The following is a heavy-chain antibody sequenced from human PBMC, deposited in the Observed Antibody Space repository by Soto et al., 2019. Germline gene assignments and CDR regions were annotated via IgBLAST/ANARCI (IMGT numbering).Heavy chain of an antibody. V-gene: IGHV3-9*01. CDR1: GFIFDAIA. Sequence: EAQLVESGGGLVQPGRSLRLSCAGSGFIFDAIAIHWVRQAPGKGLEWVSGISWNSDSIGYADSVKGRFTISRDNAKNSLYLQMNSLRVEDTALYYCTKVGGLYDFWSGPLHFDLWGQGTLVTVSS. CDR2: ISWNSDSI. D-gene: IGHD3-3*01. CDR3: TKVGGLYDFWSGPLHFDL. J-gene: IGHJ4*02.